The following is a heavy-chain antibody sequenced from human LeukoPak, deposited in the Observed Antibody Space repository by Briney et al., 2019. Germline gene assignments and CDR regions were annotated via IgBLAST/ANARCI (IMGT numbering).Heavy chain of an antibody. CDR3: ARSSEYGDPFNY. J-gene: IGHJ4*02. CDR1: GGSISSSSFY. Sequence: SETLSLTCTVSGGSISSSSFYWGWIRQPPGKGLEWIGNIHYSGSTNYNPSLKSRVTISVDTSKNQFSLKLSSVTAADTAVYYCARSSEYGDPFNYWGQGTLVTVSS. D-gene: IGHD4-17*01. V-gene: IGHV4-39*01. CDR2: IHYSGST.